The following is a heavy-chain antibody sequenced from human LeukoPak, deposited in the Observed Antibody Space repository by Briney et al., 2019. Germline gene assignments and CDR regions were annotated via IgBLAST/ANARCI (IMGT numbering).Heavy chain of an antibody. V-gene: IGHV4-34*01. Sequence: SETLSLTCAVYGGSFSGYYWSWIRQPPGKGLEWIGEINHSGSTNYNPSLKSRVTISVDTSKNQFSLKLSSVTAADTAVYYCARGRLGLNWFGPWGQGTLVTVSS. CDR1: GGSFSGYY. J-gene: IGHJ5*02. CDR2: INHSGST. D-gene: IGHD3/OR15-3a*01. CDR3: ARGRLGLNWFGP.